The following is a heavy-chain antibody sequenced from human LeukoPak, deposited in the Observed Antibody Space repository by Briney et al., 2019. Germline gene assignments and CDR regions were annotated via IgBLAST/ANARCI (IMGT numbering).Heavy chain of an antibody. CDR1: GYTFTGYY. Sequence: ASVKVSCKASGYTFTGYYMHWVRQAPGQGLEWMGWINPNSGGTSYAQKFQGRVTMTRDTSISTAYMELSRLRSDDTAVYYCARTDIVVVPAASYYYYGMDVWGQGTTVTVSS. J-gene: IGHJ6*02. D-gene: IGHD2-2*01. CDR3: ARTDIVVVPAASYYYYGMDV. V-gene: IGHV1-2*02. CDR2: INPNSGGT.